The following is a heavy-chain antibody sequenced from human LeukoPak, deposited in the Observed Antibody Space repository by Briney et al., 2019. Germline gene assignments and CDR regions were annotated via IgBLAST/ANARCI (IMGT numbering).Heavy chain of an antibody. D-gene: IGHD5-24*01. CDR2: IIPIFGTA. J-gene: IGHJ1*01. CDR3: ARDGMATIEYFQH. Sequence: SVKVSCKASGGTFSSYAISWVRQAPGQGLEWMGGIIPIFGTANYAQKFQGRVTITADKSTSTAYMELSSLRSEDTAVYYCARDGMATIEYFQHWGQGTLVTVSS. V-gene: IGHV1-69*06. CDR1: GGTFSSYA.